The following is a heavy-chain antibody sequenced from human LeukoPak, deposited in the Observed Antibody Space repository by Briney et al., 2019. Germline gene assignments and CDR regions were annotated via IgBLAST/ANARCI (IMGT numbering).Heavy chain of an antibody. J-gene: IGHJ4*02. CDR1: GGSISSYY. CDR3: ARGFHTYYDFWPSFVY. Sequence: PSETLSLTCTVSGGSISSYYWSWIRQPAGKGLEWIGRIYTSGSTNYNPSLKSRVTMSVDTSKNQFSLKLSSVTAADTAVYYCARGFHTYYDFWPSFVYWGQGTLVTVSS. CDR2: IYTSGST. V-gene: IGHV4-4*07. D-gene: IGHD3-3*01.